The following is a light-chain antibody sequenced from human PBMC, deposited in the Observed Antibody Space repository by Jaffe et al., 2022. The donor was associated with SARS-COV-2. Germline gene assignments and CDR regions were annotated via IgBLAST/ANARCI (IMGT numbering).Light chain of an antibody. V-gene: IGKV3-15*01. CDR3: QQYNNWPLT. CDR2: GAS. Sequence: ETVMTQSPDSLSVFPGERVTLSCRASQSVSSLLAWYRQKPGQAPRLLIYGASTRATGVPARFSGSGSGAEFTLTISGLQSEDFGLYYCQQYNNWPLTFGGGTKVEIK. J-gene: IGKJ4*01. CDR1: QSVSSL.